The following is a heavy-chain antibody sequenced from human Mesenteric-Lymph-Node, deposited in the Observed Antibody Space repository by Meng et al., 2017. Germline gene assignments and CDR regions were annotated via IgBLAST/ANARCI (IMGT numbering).Heavy chain of an antibody. CDR3: ARAAMLRGSRSYYFDS. CDR2: ISAGNGNT. CDR1: GFTFSNYA. V-gene: IGHV1-3*01. D-gene: IGHD3-10*01. J-gene: IGHJ4*02. Sequence: GGSLRLSCAAYGFTFSNYAMSWVRQAPGQRLEWMGWISAGNGNTKYSQTFQGRVTITWDTSASTAYMELSSLRSEDTAVYYCARAAMLRGSRSYYFDSWGQGTLVTVSS.